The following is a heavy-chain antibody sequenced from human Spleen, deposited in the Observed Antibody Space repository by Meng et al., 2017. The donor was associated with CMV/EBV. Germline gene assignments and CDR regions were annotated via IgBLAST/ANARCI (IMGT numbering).Heavy chain of an antibody. V-gene: IGHV1-2*02. D-gene: IGHD3-3*01. Sequence: ASVKVSCKASGYTFTGYYMHCVRQAPGQGLEWMAWINANSGDTNYARKFQGRVTMTRDTSISTAYMDLSTLRSDDTAVYYCAGEAQNDFWPPGRYFDLWGRGTLVTSPQ. CDR1: GYTFTGYY. J-gene: IGHJ2*01. CDR3: AGEAQNDFWPPGRYFDL. CDR2: INANSGDT.